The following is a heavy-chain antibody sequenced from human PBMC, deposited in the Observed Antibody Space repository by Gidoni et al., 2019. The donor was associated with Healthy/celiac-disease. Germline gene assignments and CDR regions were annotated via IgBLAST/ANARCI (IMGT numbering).Heavy chain of an antibody. V-gene: IGHV3-23*01. CDR3: AKEVTMVRGVDY. Sequence: EVQLLESGGGFVQPGGSPTLSCSASEFTFSSYAMSWGRQAPGKGLEWVSAISGSGGSTYDEDSVKGRFTISRENSKNTLYLQRNSLRDEDTAVYYGAKEVTMVRGVDYWGQGTLVTVSS. CDR2: ISGSGGST. D-gene: IGHD3-10*01. J-gene: IGHJ4*02. CDR1: EFTFSSYA.